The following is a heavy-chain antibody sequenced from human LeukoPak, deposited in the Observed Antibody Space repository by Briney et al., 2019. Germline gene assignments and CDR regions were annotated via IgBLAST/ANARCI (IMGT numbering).Heavy chain of an antibody. CDR2: IYYSGST. CDR1: GDSISYFY. D-gene: IGHD5-18*01. CDR3: AREGGDTAMVLAGSWFDP. J-gene: IGHJ5*02. Sequence: SETLSLTCSVSGDSISYFYWSWIRQPPGKGLEWIGYIYYSGSTNYNPSLKSRVTISVDTSKNQFSLKLSSVTAADTAVYYCAREGGDTAMVLAGSWFDPWGQGTLVTVSS. V-gene: IGHV4-59*01.